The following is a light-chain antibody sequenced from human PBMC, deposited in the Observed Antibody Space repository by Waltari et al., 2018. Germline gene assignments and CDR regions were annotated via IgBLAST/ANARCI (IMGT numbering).Light chain of an antibody. V-gene: IGLV3-25*03. CDR2: QDT. Sequence: YALTQPPSVSLSPEQTARIPGSGDALQKHYPYGTQQKPGQAPVLLIYQDTKRPSGIPERFSGSSSGTTVTLTLSGAQAEDEAAYYCQSADSSGTYVVFGGGTKVTVL. CDR3: QSADSSGTYVV. CDR1: ALQKHY. J-gene: IGLJ3*02.